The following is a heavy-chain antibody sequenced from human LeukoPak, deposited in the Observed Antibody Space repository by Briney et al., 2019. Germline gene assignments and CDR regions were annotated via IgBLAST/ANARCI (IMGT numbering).Heavy chain of an antibody. J-gene: IGHJ4*02. CDR3: ARSPSVVPAAMPDY. CDR1: GFTFSSYA. CDR2: ISSNGGST. V-gene: IGHV3-64*01. Sequence: GGSLRLSCAASGFTFSSYAMHWVRQAPGKGLEYVSAISSNGGSTYYANSVKGRFTISRDNSKNTLYLQMGSLRAEDMAVYYCARSPSVVPAAMPDYWGQGTLVTVSS. D-gene: IGHD2-2*01.